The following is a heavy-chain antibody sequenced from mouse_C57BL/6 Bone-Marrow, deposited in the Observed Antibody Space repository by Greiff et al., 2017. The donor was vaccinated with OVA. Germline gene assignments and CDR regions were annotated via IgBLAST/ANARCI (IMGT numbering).Heavy chain of an antibody. CDR1: GYTFTSYW. V-gene: IGHV1-72*01. CDR3: ARWEYGSRNYYAMDY. D-gene: IGHD1-1*01. CDR2: IDPNSGGT. J-gene: IGHJ4*01. Sequence: VKQSCKASGYTFTSYWMHWVKQRPGRGLEWIGRIDPNSGGTKYNEKFKSKATLTVDKPSSTAYMQLSSLTSEDSAVYYCARWEYGSRNYYAMDYWGQGTSVTVSS.